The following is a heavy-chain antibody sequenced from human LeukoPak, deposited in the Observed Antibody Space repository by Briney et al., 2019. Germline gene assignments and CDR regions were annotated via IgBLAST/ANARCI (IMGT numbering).Heavy chain of an antibody. CDR1: GYTLTELS. Sequence: SVKVSCKVSGYTLTELSMHWVRQAPGRGLEWMGGIIPIFGTANYAQKFQGRVTITADESTSTAYMELSSLRSEDTAVYYCARDGDYYDSSGYTPWYFDYWGQGTLVTVSS. CDR3: ARDGDYYDSSGYTPWYFDY. D-gene: IGHD3-22*01. J-gene: IGHJ4*02. CDR2: IIPIFGTA. V-gene: IGHV1-69*13.